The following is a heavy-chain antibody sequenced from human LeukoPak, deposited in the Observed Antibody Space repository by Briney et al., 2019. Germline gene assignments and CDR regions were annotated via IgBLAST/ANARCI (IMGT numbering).Heavy chain of an antibody. Sequence: GGSLGPSFAASGFHFSNYAMTWVRPAPGKGLEGVSSINDSGGRTYYTDSLKGRSTISRDKFKNTLYLQMNSLRAEDTAVYYCAKDLHKTASFGVVITRNYYYYMDVWGKGTTVTVSS. J-gene: IGHJ6*03. CDR2: INDSGGRT. CDR1: GFHFSNYA. CDR3: AKDLHKTASFGVVITRNYYYYMDV. V-gene: IGHV3-23*01. D-gene: IGHD3-3*01.